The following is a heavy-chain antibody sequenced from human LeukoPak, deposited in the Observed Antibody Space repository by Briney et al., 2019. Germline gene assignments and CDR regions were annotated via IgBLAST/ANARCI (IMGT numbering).Heavy chain of an antibody. CDR2: MNPNSGNT. D-gene: IGHD3-10*01. CDR1: GYTFTSYD. Sequence: ASVKVSCKASGYTFTSYDINWVRQATGQGLEWMGWMNPNSGNTGYAQKFQGRVTMTRNTSISTAYMELSSLRSEDTAAYYCARVEGGSGSYYPPFDYWGQGTLVTVSS. CDR3: ARVEGGSGSYYPPFDY. V-gene: IGHV1-8*01. J-gene: IGHJ4*02.